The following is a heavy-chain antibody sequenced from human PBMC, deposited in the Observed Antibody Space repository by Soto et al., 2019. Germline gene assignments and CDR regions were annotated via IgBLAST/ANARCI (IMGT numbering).Heavy chain of an antibody. CDR2: IKSKTDGGTT. CDR3: TTEVRGYGDYEY. Sequence: GGSLGLSCAASGFTFSNAWMSWVRQAPGKGLEWVGRIKSKTDGGTTDYAAPVKGRFTISRDDSKNTLYLQMNSLKTEDTAVYYCTTEVRGYGDYEYWGQGTLVTVSS. J-gene: IGHJ4*02. D-gene: IGHD4-17*01. CDR1: GFTFSNAW. V-gene: IGHV3-15*01.